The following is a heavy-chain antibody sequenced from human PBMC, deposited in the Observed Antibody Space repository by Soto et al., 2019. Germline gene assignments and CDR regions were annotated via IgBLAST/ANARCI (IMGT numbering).Heavy chain of an antibody. J-gene: IGHJ2*01. CDR1: GFTFSSYA. D-gene: IGHD4-17*01. Sequence: EVQLLESGGGLVQPGGSLRLSCAASGFTFSSYARSWVRQAPGKGLEWVSVISGSGGSTYSADSVKGRFTISRDNSKNTLYLQMNSLRAEDTAVYYCAKRTVGWYFDLWGRGTLVTASS. CDR2: ISGSGGST. V-gene: IGHV3-23*01. CDR3: AKRTVGWYFDL.